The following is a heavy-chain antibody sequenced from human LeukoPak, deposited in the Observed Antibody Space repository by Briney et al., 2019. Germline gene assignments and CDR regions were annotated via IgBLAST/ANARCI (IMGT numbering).Heavy chain of an antibody. CDR1: GFTFSRYW. V-gene: IGHV3-66*02. J-gene: IGHJ4*02. D-gene: IGHD6-6*01. CDR2: IYSGGST. CDR3: ARDLGEYSSSPEVH. Sequence: PGGSLRLSCTAAGFTFSRYWMSWVRQVPGKGLEWVSVIYSGGSTYYADSVKGRFTISRDNSKNTLYLQMNSLRAEDTAVYYCARDLGEYSSSPEVHWGQGTLVTVSS.